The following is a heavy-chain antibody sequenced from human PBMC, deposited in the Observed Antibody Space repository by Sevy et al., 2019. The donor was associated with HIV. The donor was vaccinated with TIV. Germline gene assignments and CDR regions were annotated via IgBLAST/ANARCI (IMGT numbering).Heavy chain of an antibody. J-gene: IGHJ4*02. D-gene: IGHD6-19*01. CDR2: INPNSGGT. V-gene: IGHV1-2*06. CDR1: GYTFTGYY. Sequence: ASVKVSCKASGYTFTGYYMHWVRQAPGQGLEWMGRINPNSGGTNYAQKFQGRVTMTRDTSISTAYMELSRLRSDDTAVYYCARVPIAVAGTVDYWGQGTLVTVSS. CDR3: ARVPIAVAGTVDY.